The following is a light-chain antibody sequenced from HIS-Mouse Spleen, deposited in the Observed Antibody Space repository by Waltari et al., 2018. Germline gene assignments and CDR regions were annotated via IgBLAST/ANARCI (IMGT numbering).Light chain of an antibody. CDR3: RSYTSSSTYV. Sequence: QSALTQPASLPGSPGQSITISCTGTSSDVRGYHYSLWYQQHPAKATKLMLSAVSNRHSGVSNRFSGAKSGNTASLTISGLQAEDEADYYCRSYTSSSTYVFGTGTKVTVL. CDR1: SSDVRGYHY. CDR2: AVS. J-gene: IGLJ1*01. V-gene: IGLV2-14*03.